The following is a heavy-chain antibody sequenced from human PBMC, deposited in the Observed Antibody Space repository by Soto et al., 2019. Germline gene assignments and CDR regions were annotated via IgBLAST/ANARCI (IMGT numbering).Heavy chain of an antibody. Sequence: GASVKVSCKVSGYTLTGLSMHWVRQAPGKGHEWMGGFDPEDGETIYAQKFQGRVTMTEDTSTDTAYMELSSLRSEDTAVYYCATDPVPYGSGRILGAFDIWGQGTMVTVSS. V-gene: IGHV1-24*01. CDR2: FDPEDGET. CDR1: GYTLTGLS. CDR3: ATDPVPYGSGRILGAFDI. J-gene: IGHJ3*02. D-gene: IGHD3-10*01.